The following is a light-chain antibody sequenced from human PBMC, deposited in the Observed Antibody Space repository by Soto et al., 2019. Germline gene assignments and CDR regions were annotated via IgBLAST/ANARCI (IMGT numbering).Light chain of an antibody. CDR1: SSEVGGYNY. J-gene: IGLJ2*01. Sequence: QSVLTQPTSASGSPGQSVTISCTGTSSEVGGYNYVSWYQQHPGKAPKFLIFEVSRRPSGVPDRFSGSKSGNTASLTVSGLQADDEADYYCSSYAGSNNPVIFGGGTKLTVL. CDR2: EVS. CDR3: SSYAGSNNPVI. V-gene: IGLV2-8*01.